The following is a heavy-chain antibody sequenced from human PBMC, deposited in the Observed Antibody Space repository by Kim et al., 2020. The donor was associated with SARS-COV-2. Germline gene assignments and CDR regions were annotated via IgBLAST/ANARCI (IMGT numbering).Heavy chain of an antibody. D-gene: IGHD6-19*01. CDR1: GFTFSSYA. J-gene: IGHJ4*02. CDR3: AKPPSGWLH. Sequence: GGSLRLSCAASGFTFSSYAMHWVRQAPGKGLEWVAVISYDGSNKYYADSVKGRFTISRDNSKNTLYLQMNSLRAEDTAVYYCAKPPSGWLHWGQGTLVTVSS. CDR2: ISYDGSNK. V-gene: IGHV3-30-3*02.